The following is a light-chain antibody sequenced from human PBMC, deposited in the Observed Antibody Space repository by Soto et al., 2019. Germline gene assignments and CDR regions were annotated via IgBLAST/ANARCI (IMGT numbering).Light chain of an antibody. Sequence: DIQMTQSPATLSASVGDRVTITCRASQSISSWLAWYQQKPGKAPNLLIYAASNLQSGVPSRFSGSGSGTDFTLTISRLQPEDFATYYCQQSYNTPRTFGQGTKVDIK. CDR2: AAS. V-gene: IGKV1-39*01. J-gene: IGKJ1*01. CDR3: QQSYNTPRT. CDR1: QSISSW.